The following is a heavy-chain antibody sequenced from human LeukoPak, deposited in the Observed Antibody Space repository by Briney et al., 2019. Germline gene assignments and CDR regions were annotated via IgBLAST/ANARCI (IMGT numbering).Heavy chain of an antibody. CDR3: AKVGYCSSTSCLRGAFDI. Sequence: GGSLRLSCAASGFTFSSYAMSWVRQAPGKGLEWVSAISGSGGSTYYADSVKGRFTISRDNSKNTLYLQMNSLRAEDTAVYYCAKVGYCSSTSCLRGAFDIWGQGTMVTVSS. D-gene: IGHD2-2*03. V-gene: IGHV3-23*01. CDR2: ISGSGGST. CDR1: GFTFSSYA. J-gene: IGHJ3*02.